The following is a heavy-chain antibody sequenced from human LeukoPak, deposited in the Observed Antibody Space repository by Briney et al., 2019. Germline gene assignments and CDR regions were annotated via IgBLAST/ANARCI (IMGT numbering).Heavy chain of an antibody. CDR3: TRDKAVPWGYDNYYYGMYV. V-gene: IGHV3-33*01. CDR1: GFTFSSYG. Sequence: GRSLRLSCAASGFTFSSYGMHWVRQAPGKGLEWVAVIWYDGSNKYYADSVKGRFTISRDNSKNTLYLQMNSLRAEDTAVYYSTRDKAVPWGYDNYYYGMYVWGQGTTVTVSS. D-gene: IGHD5-12*01. CDR2: IWYDGSNK. J-gene: IGHJ6*02.